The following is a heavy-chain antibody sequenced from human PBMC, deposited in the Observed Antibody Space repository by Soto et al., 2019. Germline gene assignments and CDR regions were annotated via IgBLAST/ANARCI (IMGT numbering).Heavy chain of an antibody. Sequence: EVQLVESGGGLVQTGGSLRLSCEGSGFSFSRYDMHWVRQAAGQRLEWVAAIGADGDTYYSDSVKGRLTISRENTKNSLYRQMNSLRTVYTGVYPCAKARLYYYYGMDVWGQGTMVTVSS. CDR1: GFSFSRYD. V-gene: IGHV3-13*01. CDR2: IGADGDT. J-gene: IGHJ6*02. CDR3: AKARLYYYYGMDV.